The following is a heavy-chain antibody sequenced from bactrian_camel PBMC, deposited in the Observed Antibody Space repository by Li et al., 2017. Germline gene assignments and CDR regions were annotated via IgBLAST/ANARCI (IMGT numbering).Heavy chain of an antibody. CDR3: AALNSSSGGRFAWCSDF. Sequence: HVQLVESGGCSAQAGGSLKLTCAGSAYILEQCGMGWFRQAPGKEENLVSLRRDGTTVYSDSVKGRFTISQDRTKNILYLQMNDLKDEDTGMYYCAALNSSSGGRFAWCSDFRGQGTQVTVS. V-gene: IGHV3S60*01. J-gene: IGHJ4*01. CDR1: AYILEQCG. D-gene: IGHD1*01. CDR2: LRRDGTT.